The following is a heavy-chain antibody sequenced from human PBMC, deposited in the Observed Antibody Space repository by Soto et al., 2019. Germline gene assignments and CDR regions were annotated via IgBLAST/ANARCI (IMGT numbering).Heavy chain of an antibody. V-gene: IGHV3-30*18. CDR1: GFTFSSYG. D-gene: IGHD3-3*01. Sequence: PGGSLRLSCAASGFTFSSYGMHWVRQAPGKGQEWVAVISYDGSNKYYADSVKGRFTISRDNSKNTLYLQMNSLRAEDTAVYYCAKDVGYEIYYYYYMDVWGKGTTVTVSS. CDR3: AKDVGYEIYYYYYMDV. CDR2: ISYDGSNK. J-gene: IGHJ6*03.